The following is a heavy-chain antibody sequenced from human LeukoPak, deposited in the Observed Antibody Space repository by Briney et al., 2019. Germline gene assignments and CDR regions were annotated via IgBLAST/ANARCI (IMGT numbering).Heavy chain of an antibody. CDR3: ARDQDSYGSFDY. J-gene: IGHJ4*02. CDR1: GFTFSSYG. Sequence: GRSLRLSCAAYGFTFSSYGMHWVRQAPGKRLEWVAVIWYDGSNKYYADSVKGRFTISRDNSKNTLYLQMNSLRAEDTAVYYCARDQDSYGSFDYWGQGTLVTVSS. V-gene: IGHV3-33*01. D-gene: IGHD5-18*01. CDR2: IWYDGSNK.